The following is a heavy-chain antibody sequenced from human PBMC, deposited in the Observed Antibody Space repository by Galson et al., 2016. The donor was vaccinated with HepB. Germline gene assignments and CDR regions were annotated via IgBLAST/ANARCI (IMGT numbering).Heavy chain of an antibody. CDR1: GFTFSSYS. Sequence: SLRLSCAASGFTFSSYSMNWVRQAPGKGLEWVSSISSSSSYIYYADSVKGRFTISRDYAKNSLYLQMNSLRAEDTAVYYCARGDIVGADFDYWGQGTLVTDSS. CDR3: ARGDIVGADFDY. D-gene: IGHD1-26*01. J-gene: IGHJ4*02. V-gene: IGHV3-21*01. CDR2: ISSSSSYI.